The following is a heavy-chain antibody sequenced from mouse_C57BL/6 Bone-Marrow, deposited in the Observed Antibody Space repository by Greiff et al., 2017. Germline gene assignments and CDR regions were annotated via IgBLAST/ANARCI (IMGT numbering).Heavy chain of an antibody. J-gene: IGHJ4*01. Sequence: QVPLKESGPGLVQPSQSLSINCPVSGFSLTSYGLHWVRPSPGKGLEWLGVIWSGGSPDYNGAFISRLSISKDNSKSQVFFKMNSLQADDTAIYYCAYYGSSDVYAMDYWGQGTSVTVSS. D-gene: IGHD1-1*01. CDR2: IWSGGSP. CDR3: AYYGSSDVYAMDY. CDR1: GFSLTSYG. V-gene: IGHV2-2*01.